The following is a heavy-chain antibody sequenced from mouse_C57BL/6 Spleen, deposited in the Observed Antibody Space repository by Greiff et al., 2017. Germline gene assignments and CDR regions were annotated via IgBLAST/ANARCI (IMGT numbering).Heavy chain of an antibody. CDR3: ARELGRGYFDY. CDR2: IYPGDGST. J-gene: IGHJ2*01. Sequence: VQLQQSGPELVKPGPSVSLSCTASGYTFTSYDINWVKQRPGQGLEWIGWIYPGDGSTKYNEKFKGKATLTGDTSSSTAYMELHSLTSEDSAVYFCARELGRGYFDYWGQGTTLTVSS. V-gene: IGHV1-85*01. CDR1: GYTFTSYD. D-gene: IGHD4-1*01.